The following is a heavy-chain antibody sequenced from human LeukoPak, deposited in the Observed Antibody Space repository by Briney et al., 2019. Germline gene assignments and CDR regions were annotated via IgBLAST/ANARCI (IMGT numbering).Heavy chain of an antibody. CDR2: INPSDGDS. CDR1: GYAFTDYY. D-gene: IGHD3-22*01. CDR3: AIGGSGYYDSSGYVDY. Sequence: ASVKVSCKASGYAFTDYYIHWVRQAPGQGLEWMGWINPSDGDSYYAQRFQGRVTMTRDTSISTAYMEVNRLTSDDSVVYYCAIGGSGYYDSSGYVDYWGQGSLVTVSS. V-gene: IGHV1-2*02. J-gene: IGHJ4*02.